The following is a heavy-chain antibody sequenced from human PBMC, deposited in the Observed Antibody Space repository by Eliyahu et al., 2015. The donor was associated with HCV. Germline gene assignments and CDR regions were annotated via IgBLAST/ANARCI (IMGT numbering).Heavy chain of an antibody. CDR3: ARNIYCSSTTCPDSYYYGMDV. CDR2: ISSSSALI. D-gene: IGHD2-2*01. V-gene: IGHV3-21*01. Sequence: EVQLVESGGGLVKPGGSLRLSCAASGFPLSXYTMNWVRQAPGKGLEWVASISSSSALIYYGDSVKGRFTISRDNAKSSLYLQMNSLRAEDTAVYFCARNIYCSSTTCPDSYYYGMDVWGQGTTVTVSS. CDR1: GFPLSXYT. J-gene: IGHJ6*02.